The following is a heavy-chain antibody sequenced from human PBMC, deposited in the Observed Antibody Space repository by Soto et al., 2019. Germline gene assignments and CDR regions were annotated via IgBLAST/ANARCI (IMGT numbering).Heavy chain of an antibody. V-gene: IGHV3-7*01. CDR3: ARAIYSNYGGDYYYGMDV. Sequence: GGSLRLSCAASGFTFRSYWMSWVRQAPGKGLEWVANIKQDGSEKYHVDSVKGRFTISRDNAKNSLYLQMNSLRAEDTAVYYCARAIYSNYGGDYYYGMDVWGQGTTVTVSS. CDR2: IKQDGSEK. J-gene: IGHJ6*02. CDR1: GFTFRSYW. D-gene: IGHD4-4*01.